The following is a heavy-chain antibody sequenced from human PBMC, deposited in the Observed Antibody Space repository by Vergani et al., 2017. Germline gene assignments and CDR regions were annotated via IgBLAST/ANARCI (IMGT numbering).Heavy chain of an antibody. CDR2: ISSSSSYI. D-gene: IGHD3-22*01. CDR3: AGELYYYDSSGYYGDAFDI. J-gene: IGHJ3*02. CDR1: GFTFSSYS. Sequence: EVQLVQSGGGLVKPGGSLRLSCAASGFTFSSYSMNWVRQAPGKGLEWVSSISSSSSYIYYADSVKGRFTISRDNAKNSLYLQMNSLRAEDTAVYYCAGELYYYDSSGYYGDAFDIWGQGTMVTVSS. V-gene: IGHV3-21*01.